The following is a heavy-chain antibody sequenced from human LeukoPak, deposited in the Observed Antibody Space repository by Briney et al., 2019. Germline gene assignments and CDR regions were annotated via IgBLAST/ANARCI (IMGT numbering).Heavy chain of an antibody. V-gene: IGHV4-39*07. CDR3: ARELSYDNSDSGAF. CDR1: GGPISSSIYY. Sequence: KSSETLSLTCIVSGGPISSSIYYWAWVRQPPGKGLEWIGTVFYNGATQYSPSLRSRVTISIDTSTNQFSLKLTSVTAADTALYYCARELSYDNSDSGAFWGQGTVVTVSS. J-gene: IGHJ3*01. D-gene: IGHD3-22*01. CDR2: VFYNGAT.